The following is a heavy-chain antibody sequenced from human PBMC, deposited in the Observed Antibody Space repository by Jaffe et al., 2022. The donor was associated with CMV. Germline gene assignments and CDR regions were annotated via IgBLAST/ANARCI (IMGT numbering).Heavy chain of an antibody. CDR2: ISATGLSS. D-gene: IGHD3-9*01. J-gene: IGHJ4*02. CDR1: GFTFSSYA. V-gene: IGHV3-23*04. Sequence: EVQLVESGGDLVQPGGSLRLSCAASGFTFSSYAMSWVRQAPGKGLEWVSGISATGLSSHYAESLRGRFTISRDNSKNTLYLQMKSLRAEDTALYYCAKNPKRHFDWLLLPVDDWGQGTLVTVSS. CDR3: AKNPKRHFDWLLLPVDD.